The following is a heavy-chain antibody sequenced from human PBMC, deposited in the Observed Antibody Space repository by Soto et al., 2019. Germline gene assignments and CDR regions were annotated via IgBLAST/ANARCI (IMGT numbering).Heavy chain of an antibody. CDR3: ARVLRGDYYYDSSGYLYYFDY. Sequence: SETLSLTCTVSGGSISSYYWSWIRQPPGKGLEWIGYIYYSGSTNYNPPLKSRVTISVGTSKNQFSLKLSSVTAADTAVYYCARVLRGDYYYDSSGYLYYFDYWGQGTLVTVSS. CDR2: IYYSGST. J-gene: IGHJ4*02. V-gene: IGHV4-59*01. CDR1: GGSISSYY. D-gene: IGHD3-22*01.